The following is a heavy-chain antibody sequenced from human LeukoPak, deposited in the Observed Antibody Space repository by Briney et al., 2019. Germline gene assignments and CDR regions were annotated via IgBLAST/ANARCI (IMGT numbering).Heavy chain of an antibody. Sequence: SQTLSLTCTVSGGSISSGGYYWSWIRQHPGKGLEWIGYIYYSGSTYYNPSLKGRVTISVDTSKNQFSLKLSSVTAADTAVYYCARGPSPYIAAAGSRYYFDYWGQGTLVTVSS. CDR3: ARGPSPYIAAAGSRYYFDY. CDR2: IYYSGST. D-gene: IGHD6-13*01. CDR1: GGSISSGGYY. J-gene: IGHJ4*02. V-gene: IGHV4-31*03.